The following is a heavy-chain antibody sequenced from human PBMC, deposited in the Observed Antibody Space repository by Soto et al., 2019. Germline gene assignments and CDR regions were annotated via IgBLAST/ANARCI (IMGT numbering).Heavy chain of an antibody. Sequence: QVQLVQSGAEVKKPGSSVNVSCKASGGTFSSYAISWVRQAPGQGLEWMGGNIPIFGTANYAQKFQGRVTITADESTSTAYMELSSLRSDDTAVYYCARERLRSPDILVVPYGMDVWGQGTTVTVSS. CDR1: GGTFSSYA. V-gene: IGHV1-69*01. CDR3: ARERLRSPDILVVPYGMDV. J-gene: IGHJ6*02. D-gene: IGHD2-2*01. CDR2: NIPIFGTA.